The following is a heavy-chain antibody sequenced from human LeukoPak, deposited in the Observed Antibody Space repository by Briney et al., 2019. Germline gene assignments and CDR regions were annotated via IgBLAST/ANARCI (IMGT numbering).Heavy chain of an antibody. CDR1: GGPISSYY. V-gene: IGHV4-59*01. J-gene: IGHJ6*02. CDR2: IYYSGST. D-gene: IGHD6-19*01. CDR3: AREDSTGWYNYGLDV. Sequence: SETLSLTCTVSGGPISSYYWSWIRQPPGKGLEWIGYIYYSGSTNYNPSLKSRVTISVDTSKNQFSLKLSSVTAADTAVYYCAREDSTGWYNYGLDVWGQGTTVTVSS.